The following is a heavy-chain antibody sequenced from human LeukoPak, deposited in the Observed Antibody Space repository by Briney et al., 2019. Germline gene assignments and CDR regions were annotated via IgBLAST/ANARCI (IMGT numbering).Heavy chain of an antibody. CDR1: GFTFSSYA. V-gene: IGHV3-30-3*01. Sequence: PGGSLRLSCAASGFTFSSYAMHWVRQAPGKGLEWVAVMSYDGSNKYYADSVRGRFTISRDNSKNTLYLQMNSLRAEDTAVYYCARSHTNPYGDYSKENYYYYGMDVWGQGTTVTVSS. CDR3: ARSHTNPYGDYSKENYYYYGMDV. D-gene: IGHD4-17*01. CDR2: MSYDGSNK. J-gene: IGHJ6*02.